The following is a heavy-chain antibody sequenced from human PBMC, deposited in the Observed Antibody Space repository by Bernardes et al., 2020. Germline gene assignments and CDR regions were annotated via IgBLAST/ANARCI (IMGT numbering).Heavy chain of an antibody. J-gene: IGHJ4*02. D-gene: IGHD3-16*02. Sequence: ASVKVSCKASGYSFTGYYMHWVRQAPGQGLEWMGRINPNSGGTNSAQKFQGRLTMTRDTSVSTFYMELSSLRSDDTALYYCAGGYDYLWGSYRSPFDYWGQGTLVTVSS. CDR1: GYSFTGYY. V-gene: IGHV1-2*06. CDR2: INPNSGGT. CDR3: AGGYDYLWGSYRSPFDY.